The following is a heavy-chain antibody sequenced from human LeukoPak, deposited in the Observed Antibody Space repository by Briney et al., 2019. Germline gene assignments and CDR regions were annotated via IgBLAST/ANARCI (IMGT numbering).Heavy chain of an antibody. J-gene: IGHJ4*02. CDR2: INWNGGST. V-gene: IGHV3-20*04. CDR1: GFTFDDYG. D-gene: IGHD2-2*02. Sequence: GGSLRLSCAASGFTFDDYGMSWVRQAPGKGLEWVSGINWNGGSTGYADSVKGRFTISRDNAKNSLYLQMNSLRAEDTALYSCAQIGYCSSTSCYTGFDYWGQGTLVTVSS. CDR3: AQIGYCSSTSCYTGFDY.